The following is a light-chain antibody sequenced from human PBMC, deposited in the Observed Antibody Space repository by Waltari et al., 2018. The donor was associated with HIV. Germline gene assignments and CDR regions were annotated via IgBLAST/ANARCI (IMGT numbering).Light chain of an antibody. CDR1: QPVPINY. J-gene: IGKJ1*01. CDR2: GAS. V-gene: IGKV3-20*01. Sequence: EVVLTQSPGTLSLSPGERATLFCRSSQPVPINYVAWVQQNPGQAPRLFIYGASSRATGIPDRFSGSGYGTDFTLTITRLEPEDFAVYYCHQYGTSPWTFGQGTKVEIK. CDR3: HQYGTSPWT.